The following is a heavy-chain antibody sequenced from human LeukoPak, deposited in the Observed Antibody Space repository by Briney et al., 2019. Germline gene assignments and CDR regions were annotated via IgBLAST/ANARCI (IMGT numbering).Heavy chain of an antibody. D-gene: IGHD3-10*01. CDR3: ARYASGSSAFDS. J-gene: IGHJ4*02. CDR2: IYYSGST. Sequence: SETLSLTCTVSGGSITSTTSYWGWIRQPPGKGLEWIGTIYYSGSTYYNPSLNSRVTISLDTSKNQFSLSLWFVTAADTAVYFCARYASGSSAFDSWGQGTLVTVSS. V-gene: IGHV4-39*01. CDR1: GGSITSTTSY.